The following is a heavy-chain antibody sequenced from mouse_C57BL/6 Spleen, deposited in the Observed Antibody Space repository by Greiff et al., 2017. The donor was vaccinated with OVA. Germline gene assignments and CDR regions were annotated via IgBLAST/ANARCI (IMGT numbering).Heavy chain of an antibody. D-gene: IGHD3-2*02. CDR3: ARRKDSSGYFAY. CDR2: IYPGSGST. Sequence: VQLQQPGAELVKPGASVKMSCKASGYTFTSYWITWVKQRPGQGLEWIGDIYPGSGSTNYNEKFKSKATLTVDTSSSTAYMQLSSLTSEDSAVYYCARRKDSSGYFAYWGQGTLVTVSA. J-gene: IGHJ3*01. V-gene: IGHV1-55*01. CDR1: GYTFTSYW.